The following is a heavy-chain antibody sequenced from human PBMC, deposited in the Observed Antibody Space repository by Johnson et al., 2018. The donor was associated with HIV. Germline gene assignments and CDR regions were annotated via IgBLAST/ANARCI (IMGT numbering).Heavy chain of an antibody. V-gene: IGHV3-30-3*01. Sequence: QVQVLESGGGVVQPGRSLRLSCAASVFTFSSYAMYWVRQAPGKGLEWVAVISYDGSNKYYADSVKGRFTISRDNSKNTLYLQMNSLRAEDTAVYYCARDSDSSSWYSEFDIWGQGTMVTVSS. CDR2: ISYDGSNK. CDR3: ARDSDSSSWYSEFDI. CDR1: VFTFSSYA. J-gene: IGHJ3*02. D-gene: IGHD6-13*01.